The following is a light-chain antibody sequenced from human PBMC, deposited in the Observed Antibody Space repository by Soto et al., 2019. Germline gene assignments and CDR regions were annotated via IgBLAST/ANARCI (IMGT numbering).Light chain of an antibody. CDR2: AAS. CDR1: QTISDF. Sequence: DIQMTQSPSSLSASIGDRVTITFRASQTISDFLNWYQHKPGKAPKLLIYAASSLQGGVPSRFSGSGSGTNFTLTISSLQPEDFATYYCQQSYSTPRTFGQGTKVAI. J-gene: IGKJ1*01. CDR3: QQSYSTPRT. V-gene: IGKV1-39*01.